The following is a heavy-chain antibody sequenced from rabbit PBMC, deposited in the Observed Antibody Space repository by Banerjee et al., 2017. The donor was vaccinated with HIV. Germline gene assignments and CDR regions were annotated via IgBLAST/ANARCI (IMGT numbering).Heavy chain of an antibody. J-gene: IGHJ4*01. V-gene: IGHV1S7*01. D-gene: IGHD6-1*01. CDR3: ASYYSDGYAGDAYATGGYYFNL. Sequence: QLKETGGGLVQPGGSLTLSCKASGFDFSSYYMSWVRQAPGKGLEWIGIIYGGSGSTDYASWVNGRFTISSDNAQNTEDLQMNSLTAADTATYFCASYYSDGYAGDAYATGGYYFNLWGPGTLVTVS. CDR1: GFDFSSYY. CDR2: IYGGSGST.